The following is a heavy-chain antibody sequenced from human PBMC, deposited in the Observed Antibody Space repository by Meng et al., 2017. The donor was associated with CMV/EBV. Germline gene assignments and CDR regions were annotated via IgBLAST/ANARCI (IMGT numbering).Heavy chain of an antibody. Sequence: SGYTVHGYYMHWVRQAPGQGLEWMGWINPNSGGTNYAQKFQGRVTMTRDTSISTAYMELSRLRSDDTAVYYCAREWVVPAAIDWFDPWGQGTLVTVSS. D-gene: IGHD2-2*01. J-gene: IGHJ5*02. CDR1: GYTVHGYY. V-gene: IGHV1-2*02. CDR2: INPNSGGT. CDR3: AREWVVPAAIDWFDP.